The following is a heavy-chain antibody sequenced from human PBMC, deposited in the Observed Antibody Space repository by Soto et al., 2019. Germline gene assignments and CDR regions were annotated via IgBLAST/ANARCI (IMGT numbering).Heavy chain of an antibody. CDR1: GGSFSGYY. V-gene: IGHV4-34*01. CDR2: INHSGST. Sequence: PSETLSLTCAVYGGSFSGYYWSWIRQPPGKGLEWIGEINHSGSTNYNPSLKSRVTISVDTSKNQFSLKLSSVTAADTAVYYCARHTGAARLNWFDPWGQGTLVTVSS. CDR3: ARHTGAARLNWFDP. D-gene: IGHD6-6*01. J-gene: IGHJ5*02.